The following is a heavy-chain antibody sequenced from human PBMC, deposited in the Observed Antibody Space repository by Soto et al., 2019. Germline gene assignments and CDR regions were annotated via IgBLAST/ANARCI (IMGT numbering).Heavy chain of an antibody. V-gene: IGHV3-73*01. CDR1: GFTFSGSA. J-gene: IGHJ6*03. Sequence: EVQLVESGGGLVQPGGSLKLSCAASGFTFSGSAMNWVRQASGKGLEWVGRIRSKANNYATAYGASVKGRFTISRDYSKNTAYLKMNSLKTEDTAVYYCSRQASDFWSGKPQYYMDVWGKGTTVTVSS. CDR2: IRSKANNYAT. D-gene: IGHD3-3*01. CDR3: SRQASDFWSGKPQYYMDV.